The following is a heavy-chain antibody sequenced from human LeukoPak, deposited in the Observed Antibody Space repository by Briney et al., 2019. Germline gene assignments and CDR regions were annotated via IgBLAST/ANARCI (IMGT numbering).Heavy chain of an antibody. D-gene: IGHD1-7*01. Sequence: SETLSLTCTVSGGSISSYYWSWIRQPAGKGLVWIGRIYTSGSTNYNPSLKGRVTMSVDTSKNQFSLKLSSVTAADTAVYYCAREKETKGKYYYYYYMDVWGKGTTVTVSS. CDR2: IYTSGST. V-gene: IGHV4-4*07. J-gene: IGHJ6*03. CDR1: GGSISSYY. CDR3: AREKETKGKYYYYYYMDV.